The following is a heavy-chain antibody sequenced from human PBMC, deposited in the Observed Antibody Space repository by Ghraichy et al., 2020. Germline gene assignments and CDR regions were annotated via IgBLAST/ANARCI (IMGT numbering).Heavy chain of an antibody. CDR3: ARTDMAGQFDY. D-gene: IGHD5-24*01. Sequence: GGSLRLSCAASGFTVSSNYMTWVRQAPGKGLEWVSVLYSGGSIYYADSVKGRFTISRDISKNTLYLQMNSLRAEDTAVYYCARTDMAGQFDYWGQGTLVTVSS. CDR2: LYSGGSI. CDR1: GFTVSSNY. J-gene: IGHJ4*02. V-gene: IGHV3-66*01.